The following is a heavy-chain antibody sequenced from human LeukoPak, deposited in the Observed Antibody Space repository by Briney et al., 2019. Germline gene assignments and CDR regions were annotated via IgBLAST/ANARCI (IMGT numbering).Heavy chain of an antibody. J-gene: IGHJ5*02. V-gene: IGHV3-73*01. Sequence: GGSLRLSXAASGFTFSGSAMHWARQASGKGLEWVGRIRSKANSYATAYAASVKGRFTISRDDSKNTAYLQMNSLKTEDTAVYYCTRPTTGSLGWFDPWGQGTLVTVSS. CDR2: IRSKANSYAT. CDR3: TRPTTGSLGWFDP. CDR1: GFTFSGSA. D-gene: IGHD4-17*01.